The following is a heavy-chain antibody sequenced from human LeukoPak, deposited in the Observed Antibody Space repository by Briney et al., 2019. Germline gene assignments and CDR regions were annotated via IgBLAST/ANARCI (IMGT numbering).Heavy chain of an antibody. J-gene: IGHJ4*02. V-gene: IGHV3-30*04. CDR1: GFTFSSYA. CDR2: ISYDGSNK. CDR3: ANAPGPHYYGSGKGGDY. D-gene: IGHD3-10*01. Sequence: GGSLRLSCAASGFTFSSYAMHWVRQAPGKGLEWVAVISYDGSNKYYADSVKGRFTISRDNSKNTLYLQMNSLRAEDTAVYYCANAPGPHYYGSGKGGDYWGQGTLVTVSS.